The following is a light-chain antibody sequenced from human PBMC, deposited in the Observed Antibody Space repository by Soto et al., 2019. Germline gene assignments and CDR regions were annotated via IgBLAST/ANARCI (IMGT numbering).Light chain of an antibody. Sequence: QSALTQPASVSGSPGQSITISCTGTSSDVGGYNYVSWYQQHPGKAPKLMIYDVSNRPFGVSNRFSGSKSGNTASLTISGLQAEDEADYYCSSYTVSSSVVFGGGTQLTVL. CDR3: SSYTVSSSVV. J-gene: IGLJ2*01. V-gene: IGLV2-14*01. CDR2: DVS. CDR1: SSDVGGYNY.